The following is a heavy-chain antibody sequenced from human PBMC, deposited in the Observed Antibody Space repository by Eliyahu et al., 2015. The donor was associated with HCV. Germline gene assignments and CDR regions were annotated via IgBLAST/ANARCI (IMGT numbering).Heavy chain of an antibody. CDR3: ARSLGSAEXDY. J-gene: IGHJ4*02. V-gene: IGHV3-7*01. CDR2: IKYDGSEK. CDR1: VFTFRNSW. Sequence: EVQLVESGGGLVQPGGSLTLSCAAXVFTFRNSWMSWVRQAPGKGLEWVANIKYDGSEKYHVDSVKGRFTISRDNAKNSLFLQMNSLRAEDTAVYYCARSLGSAEXDYWGQGTLVTVSS. D-gene: IGHD3-10*01.